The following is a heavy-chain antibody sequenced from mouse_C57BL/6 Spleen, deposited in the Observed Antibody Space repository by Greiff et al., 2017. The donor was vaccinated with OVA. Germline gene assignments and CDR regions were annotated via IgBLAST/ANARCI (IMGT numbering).Heavy chain of an antibody. CDR2: INPNNGGT. J-gene: IGHJ4*01. V-gene: IGHV1-26*01. CDR1: GYTFTDYY. D-gene: IGHD2-12*01. Sequence: EVQLQQSGPELVKPGASVKISCKASGYTFTDYYMNWVKQSHGKSLEWIGDINPNNGGTSYNQKFKGKATLTVDKSSSTAYMELRSLTSEDSAVYYCAAYSLYAMDYWGQGTSVTVSS. CDR3: AAYSLYAMDY.